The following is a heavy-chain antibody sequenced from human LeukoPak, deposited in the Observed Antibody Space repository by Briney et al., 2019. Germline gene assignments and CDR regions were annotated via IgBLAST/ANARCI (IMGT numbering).Heavy chain of an antibody. CDR2: INSDGSRT. V-gene: IGHV3-74*01. CDR1: GFTFSSYW. Sequence: PGGSLRLSCAASGFTFSSYWMHWVRQAPGKGLMWVSRINSDGSRTSYADSVKGRFTISRDNAKNTLYLQMNSLRAEDTAVYYCARAPTAVYDSSGYYGYWGQGTLVTVSS. CDR3: ARAPTAVYDSSGYYGY. J-gene: IGHJ4*02. D-gene: IGHD3-22*01.